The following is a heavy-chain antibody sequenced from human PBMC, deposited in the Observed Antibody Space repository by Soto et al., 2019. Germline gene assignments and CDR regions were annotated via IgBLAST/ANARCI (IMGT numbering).Heavy chain of an antibody. V-gene: IGHV3-21*06. Sequence: GGPLRLSCAASGFMFSAYTMNWVRQAPGKGLEWLSSISDDSSYIDYADSLRGRFTVSRDNARNSLYLQIDSLGVEDTAVYYCATPYYFNHWGPGTLVTVSS. CDR1: GFMFSAYT. CDR2: ISDDSSYI. D-gene: IGHD3-16*01. CDR3: ATPYYFNH. J-gene: IGHJ1*01.